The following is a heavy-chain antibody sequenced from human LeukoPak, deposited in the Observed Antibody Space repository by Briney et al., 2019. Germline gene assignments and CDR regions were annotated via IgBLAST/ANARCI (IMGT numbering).Heavy chain of an antibody. D-gene: IGHD5-24*01. CDR3: GRDGDNSGNGIDV. CDR1: GFSFSSHG. Sequence: PGGSLRLSCAASGFSFSSHGMHWVRQAPGKGLEWVAIIWYDGSNQYYADSVRGRFTISRDNSKNTLYLQMNSLRAEDTAVYYCGRDGDNSGNGIDVWGQGTLVTVSS. CDR2: IWYDGSNQ. J-gene: IGHJ5*02. V-gene: IGHV3-33*01.